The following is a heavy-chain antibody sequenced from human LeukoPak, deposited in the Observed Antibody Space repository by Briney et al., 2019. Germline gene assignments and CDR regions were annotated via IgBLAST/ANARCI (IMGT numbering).Heavy chain of an antibody. V-gene: IGHV3-23*01. D-gene: IGHD1-26*01. Sequence: GGSLRLSCAASGFTFSSHGMSWVRQAPGKGLEWVSAISGSGGSTYYADSVKGRFTISRDNAKNTLYLQMNSLRAEDTAVYYCARDKIGGSYGEDAFDIWGQGTMVTVSS. CDR3: ARDKIGGSYGEDAFDI. J-gene: IGHJ3*02. CDR1: GFTFSSHG. CDR2: ISGSGGST.